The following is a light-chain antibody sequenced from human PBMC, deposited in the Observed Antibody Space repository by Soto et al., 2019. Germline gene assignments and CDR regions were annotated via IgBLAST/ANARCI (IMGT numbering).Light chain of an antibody. CDR3: CSYTTTTTYV. CDR1: SSDIGSYNY. V-gene: IGLV2-14*03. Sequence: QSALAQPASVSGSPGQSITISCTGTSSDIGSYNYISWYQQYPDKGPKLIIYGVSNRPSGVSNRFSGSKSGYTASLTISGLQAEDEADYYFCSYTTTTTYVFGTGTKVTVL. CDR2: GVS. J-gene: IGLJ1*01.